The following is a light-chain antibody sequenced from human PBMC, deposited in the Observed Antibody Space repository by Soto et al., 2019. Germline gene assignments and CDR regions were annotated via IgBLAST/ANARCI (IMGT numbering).Light chain of an antibody. CDR1: QSITSS. CDR3: QQSYSMPLT. CDR2: AAS. Sequence: DIQMTQSPSSLSASVGDRVTITCRASQSITSSLNWYQQKPGKAPKLLIYAASSLQSGVPSRFSGGGSGTDFTLTISSLQPEDFATYYCQQSYSMPLTFGGGTKVEIK. J-gene: IGKJ4*01. V-gene: IGKV1-39*01.